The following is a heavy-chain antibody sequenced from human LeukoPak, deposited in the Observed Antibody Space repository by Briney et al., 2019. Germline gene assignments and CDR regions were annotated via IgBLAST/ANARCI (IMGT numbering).Heavy chain of an antibody. CDR1: GGSIRSDSVY. J-gene: IGHJ3*02. CDR2: IFYTGHT. D-gene: IGHD5-18*01. V-gene: IGHV4-39*07. CDR3: ARDGGVDMGYSYGSFGAFDI. Sequence: SETLSLTCTVSGGSIRSDSVYWGWIRQPPGKGLEWIASIFYTGHTNYNPSLKSRVTISVDTSKNQFSLKLSSVTAADTAVYYCARDGGVDMGYSYGSFGAFDIWGQRTKVTVSS.